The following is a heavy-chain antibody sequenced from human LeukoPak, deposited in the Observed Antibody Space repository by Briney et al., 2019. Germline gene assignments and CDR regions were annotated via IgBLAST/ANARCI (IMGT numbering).Heavy chain of an antibody. CDR1: GFTFSSYA. CDR2: ISYDGSNK. V-gene: IGHV3-30-3*01. D-gene: IGHD2-8*01. Sequence: GGSLRLSCAASGFTFSSYAMHWVRQAPGKGLEWVAVISYDGSNKYYADSVKGRFTISRDNSKNTLYLQMNSLRAEDTAVYYCAKENGGLDSWGQGTLVTVSS. CDR3: AKENGGLDS. J-gene: IGHJ4*02.